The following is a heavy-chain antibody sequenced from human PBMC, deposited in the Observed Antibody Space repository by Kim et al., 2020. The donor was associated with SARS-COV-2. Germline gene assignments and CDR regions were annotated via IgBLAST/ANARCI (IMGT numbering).Heavy chain of an antibody. CDR1: GFTFSSYA. Sequence: GGSLRLSCAASGFTFSSYAMHWVRQAPGKGLEWVAVIWYDGSNKYYADSVKGRFTISRDNSKNTLYLQMNSLRAEDTAVYYCAKAGSTFDYWGQGTLVTVSS. D-gene: IGHD5-12*01. CDR2: IWYDGSNK. J-gene: IGHJ4*02. CDR3: AKAGSTFDY. V-gene: IGHV3-33*06.